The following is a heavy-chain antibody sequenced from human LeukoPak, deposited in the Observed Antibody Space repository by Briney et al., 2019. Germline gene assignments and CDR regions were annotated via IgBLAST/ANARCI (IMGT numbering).Heavy chain of an antibody. J-gene: IGHJ4*02. Sequence: PGESLRLSCAASGFTFSSYSMNWVRQAPGKGLEWVSYISRGSSTIYYADSVKGRFTISRDNAKNSLYLQVNSLRDEDTAVYYCARETGNLFDYWGQGTLVTVSS. CDR1: GFTFSSYS. CDR2: ISRGSSTI. V-gene: IGHV3-48*02. CDR3: ARETGNLFDY.